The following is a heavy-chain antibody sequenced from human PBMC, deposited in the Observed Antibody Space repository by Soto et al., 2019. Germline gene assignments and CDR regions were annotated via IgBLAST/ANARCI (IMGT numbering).Heavy chain of an antibody. V-gene: IGHV3-66*01. J-gene: IGHJ4*02. D-gene: IGHD2-2*01. CDR2: IDIGGKT. CDR3: ARGRGSTGYLGREHYFDY. Sequence: ESGGGLVQPGGSLRLSCAASGFSVTNNYMNWVRQAPGKGLEWVSIIDIGGKTYYADSVKDRFTISRDNSRNTLYLHMDSLRAEDTAVYYCARGRGSTGYLGREHYFDYWGQGTLVTVSP. CDR1: GFSVTNNY.